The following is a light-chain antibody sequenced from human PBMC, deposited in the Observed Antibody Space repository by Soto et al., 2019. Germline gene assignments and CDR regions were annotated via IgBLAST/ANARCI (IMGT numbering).Light chain of an antibody. CDR2: GAS. CDR1: QSVSSSY. Sequence: EIVLTQSPGTLSLSPGERATLSCRASQSVSSSYLAWYQQKPGQAPRLLIYGASSRATGVPDRFSGSGSGTDFTLNISRLEPEDFAVYYCQQYTSSPPAYTCGQGTKLEIK. J-gene: IGKJ2*01. V-gene: IGKV3-20*01. CDR3: QQYTSSPPAYT.